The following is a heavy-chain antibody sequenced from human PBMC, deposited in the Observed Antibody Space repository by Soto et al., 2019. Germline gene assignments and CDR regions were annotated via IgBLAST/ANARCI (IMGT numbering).Heavy chain of an antibody. V-gene: IGHV4-31*03. J-gene: IGHJ4*02. D-gene: IGHD3-10*01. CDR1: GGSISSGGYY. CDR2: IYYSGST. Sequence: PSETLSLTCTVSGGSISSGGYYWSWILHHPGKGLEWIGYIYYSGSTYYNPSLKSRVTISVDTSKNQFSLKLSSVTAADTAVYYCARGPFAEYAPFDYWGQGTMVNVSS. CDR3: ARGPFAEYAPFDY.